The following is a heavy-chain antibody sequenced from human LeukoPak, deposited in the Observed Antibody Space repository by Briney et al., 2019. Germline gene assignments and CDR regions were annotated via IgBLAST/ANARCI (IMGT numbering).Heavy chain of an antibody. D-gene: IGHD1-26*01. CDR3: ARSPPSGSYLGDYFDY. Sequence: GESLKISCKGSGYSFTSYWIGWVRQMPGKGLEWMGIIYPGDSDTRYSPSFQGQVTISADKSISTAYLQWSSLKASDTAMYYCARSPPSGSYLGDYFDYWGQGTLVTVSS. CDR1: GYSFTSYW. J-gene: IGHJ4*02. CDR2: IYPGDSDT. V-gene: IGHV5-51*01.